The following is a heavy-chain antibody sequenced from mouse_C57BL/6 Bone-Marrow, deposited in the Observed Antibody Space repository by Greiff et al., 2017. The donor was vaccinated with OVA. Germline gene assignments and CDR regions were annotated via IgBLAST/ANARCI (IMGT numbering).Heavy chain of an antibody. CDR2: IYPGNSDT. J-gene: IGHJ4*01. Sequence: EVKLQGSGTVLARPGASVKMSCKTSGYTFTSYWMHWVKQRPGQGLEWIGAIYPGNSDTSYNQKFKGKAKLTAVTSASTAYMELSSLTNEDSAVYYCAGGYYYAMDYWGQGTSVTVSS. CDR1: GYTFTSYW. V-gene: IGHV1-5*01. D-gene: IGHD2-2*01. CDR3: AGGYYYAMDY.